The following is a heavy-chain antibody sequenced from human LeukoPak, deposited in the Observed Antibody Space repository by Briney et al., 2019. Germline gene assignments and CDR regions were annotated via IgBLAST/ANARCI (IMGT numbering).Heavy chain of an antibody. Sequence: GESLKISCKGSGYSFTSYWIGWVRQMPGKGLEWMGIIYPGDSDTRYSPSFQGQVTISADKSISAAYLQWSSLKASDTAMYYCARHKEGSSWFYYFDYWGQGTLVTVSS. CDR2: IYPGDSDT. D-gene: IGHD6-13*01. V-gene: IGHV5-51*01. J-gene: IGHJ4*02. CDR3: ARHKEGSSWFYYFDY. CDR1: GYSFTSYW.